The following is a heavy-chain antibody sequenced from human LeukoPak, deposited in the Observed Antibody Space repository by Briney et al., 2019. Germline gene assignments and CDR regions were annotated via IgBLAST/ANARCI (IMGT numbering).Heavy chain of an antibody. J-gene: IGHJ6*03. CDR1: GGSFSGYY. CDR2: INHSGST. D-gene: IGHD5-12*01. Sequence: PSETLSLTCAVYGGSFSGYYWSWIRQPPGKGLEWIGEINHSGSTNYNPSLKSRVTISVDTSKNQFSLKLSSVTAADTAVYYCARPYSGYPYYYMDVWGKGTTVTVSS. V-gene: IGHV4-34*01. CDR3: ARPYSGYPYYYMDV.